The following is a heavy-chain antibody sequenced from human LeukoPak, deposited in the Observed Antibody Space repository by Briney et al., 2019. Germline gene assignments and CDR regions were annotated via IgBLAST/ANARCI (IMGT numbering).Heavy chain of an antibody. D-gene: IGHD1-26*01. J-gene: IGHJ3*02. V-gene: IGHV3-64*01. Sequence: GGSLRLSCAASGFTFSSYAMHWVRQAPGKGLEYVSAISSNGGSTYYANSVKGRFTISRDNSKNTLYLQMGSLRAEDMAVYYCAREWPSGSYSWEAFGIWGQGTMVTVSS. CDR2: ISSNGGST. CDR1: GFTFSSYA. CDR3: AREWPSGSYSWEAFGI.